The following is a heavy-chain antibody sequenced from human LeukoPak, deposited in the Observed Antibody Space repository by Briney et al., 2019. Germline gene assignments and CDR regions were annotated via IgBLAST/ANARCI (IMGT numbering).Heavy chain of an antibody. J-gene: IGHJ3*02. D-gene: IGHD6-19*01. Sequence: KPGGSLRLSCAASGFTFSSYSMNWVRQAPGKGLEWVSSISSSSSYIYYADSVKGRFTISRDNAKNSLYLQMNGLRAEDTAVYYCARDRTGYSSGYDAFDIWGQGTMVTVSS. V-gene: IGHV3-21*01. CDR2: ISSSSSYI. CDR1: GFTFSSYS. CDR3: ARDRTGYSSGYDAFDI.